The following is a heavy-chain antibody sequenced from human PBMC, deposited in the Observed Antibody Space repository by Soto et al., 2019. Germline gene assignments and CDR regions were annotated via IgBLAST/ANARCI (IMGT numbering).Heavy chain of an antibody. CDR3: ARAALGMGGDAFDI. V-gene: IGHV3-21*01. D-gene: IGHD7-27*01. J-gene: IGHJ3*02. Sequence: GGSLRLSCAASGFTFSSYAMSWVRQAPGKGLEWVSSISSSSSYIYYADSVKGRFTISRDNAKNSLYLQMNSLRAEDTAVYYCARAALGMGGDAFDIWGQGTMVTVSS. CDR2: ISSSSSYI. CDR1: GFTFSSYA.